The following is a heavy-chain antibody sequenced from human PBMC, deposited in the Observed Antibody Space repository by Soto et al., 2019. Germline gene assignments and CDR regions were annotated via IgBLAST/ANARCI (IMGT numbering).Heavy chain of an antibody. J-gene: IGHJ4*02. Sequence: SETLSLTCTVSGGSISSYYWSWIRQNQGKGLEWIGYIYYIVSTNYIPSLKSRVTISVDSSTSTAYMELSSLRSDDTAVYYCASVVGGSFSPFDYWGQGTLVTVSS. D-gene: IGHD1-26*01. V-gene: IGHV4-59*01. CDR1: GGSISSYY. CDR2: IYYIVST. CDR3: ASVVGGSFSPFDY.